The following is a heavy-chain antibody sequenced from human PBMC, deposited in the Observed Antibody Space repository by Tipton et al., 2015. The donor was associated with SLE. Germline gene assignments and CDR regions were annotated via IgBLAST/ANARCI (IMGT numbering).Heavy chain of an antibody. CDR2: INHSGST. J-gene: IGHJ6*02. D-gene: IGHD5-24*01. V-gene: IGHV4-30-4*01. CDR1: GGSISSGDYY. Sequence: LRLSCTVSGGSISSGDYYWSWIRQPPGKGLEWIGEINHSGSTNYNPSLKSRVTISVDTSKNQFSLKLSSVTAADTAVYYCAIRDPYYGMDVWGQGTTVTVSS. CDR3: AIRDPYYGMDV.